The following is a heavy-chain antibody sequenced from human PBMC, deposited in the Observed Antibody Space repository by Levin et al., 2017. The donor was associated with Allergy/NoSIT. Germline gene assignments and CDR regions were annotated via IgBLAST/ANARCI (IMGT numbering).Heavy chain of an antibody. D-gene: IGHD2-2*01. Sequence: LSLTCAASGFTFSGSAIHWVRQASGKGLEWVGRIKSKANNYATAYAASVKGRFTISRDDSKNTAYLQMNSLKTEDTAVYYCITPMGPAAINWFDPWGQGTLVTVSS. V-gene: IGHV3-73*01. J-gene: IGHJ5*02. CDR2: IKSKANNYAT. CDR3: ITPMGPAAINWFDP. CDR1: GFTFSGSA.